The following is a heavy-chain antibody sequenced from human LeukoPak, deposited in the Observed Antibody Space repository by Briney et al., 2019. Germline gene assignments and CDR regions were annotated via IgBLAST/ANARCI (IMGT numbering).Heavy chain of an antibody. CDR1: GGSISSYY. D-gene: IGHD7-27*01. CDR2: IYYSGST. CDR3: ARSHWGSSDY. Sequence: SETLSLTCTVSGGSISSYYWSWIRQPPAKVLEWIGYIYYSGSTNYNPSLKSRVTISVDTSKNQFSLKLSSVTAADTAVYYCARSHWGSSDYWGQGTLVTVSS. V-gene: IGHV4-59*01. J-gene: IGHJ4*02.